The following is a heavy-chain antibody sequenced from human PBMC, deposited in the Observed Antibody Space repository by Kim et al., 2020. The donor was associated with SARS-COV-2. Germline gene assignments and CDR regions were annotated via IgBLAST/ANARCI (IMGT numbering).Heavy chain of an antibody. CDR2: IYYSGST. J-gene: IGHJ4*02. V-gene: IGHV4-39*01. CDR3: ARHPGLGSSGYYYLLLSYFDY. CDR1: GGSISSSSYY. Sequence: SETLSLTCTVSGGSISSSSYYWGWIRQPPGKGLEWIGSIYYSGSTYYNPSLKSRVTISVDTSKNQLSLKLSSVTAADTAVYYCARHPGLGSSGYYYLLLSYFDYWGQGTLVTVSS. D-gene: IGHD3-22*01.